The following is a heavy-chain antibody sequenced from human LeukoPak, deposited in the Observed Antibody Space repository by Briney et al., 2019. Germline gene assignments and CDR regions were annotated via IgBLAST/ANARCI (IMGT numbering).Heavy chain of an antibody. J-gene: IGHJ4*02. V-gene: IGHV1-2*02. D-gene: IGHD6-13*01. CDR3: ARDQRMTIAAAGTTNFDY. CDR2: INPNSGGT. CDR1: GYTFTGYY. Sequence: ASVEVSCKASGYTFTGYYMHWVRQAPGQGLEWMGWINPNSGGTNYAQKFQGRVTMTRDTSTSTAYMELSRLRSDDTAVYYCARDQRMTIAAAGTTNFDYWGQGTLVTVSS.